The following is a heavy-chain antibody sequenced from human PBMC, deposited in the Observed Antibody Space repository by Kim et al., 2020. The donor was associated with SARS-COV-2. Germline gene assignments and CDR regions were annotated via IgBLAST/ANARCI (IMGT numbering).Heavy chain of an antibody. CDR1: GGTFSSYA. CDR2: IIPIFGTA. CDR3: AREALVAGTLGMGLYYGMDV. D-gene: IGHD6-19*01. V-gene: IGHV1-69*13. Sequence: SVKVSCKASGGTFSSYAISWVRQAPGQGLEWMGGIIPIFGTANYAQKFQGRVTITADESTSTAYMELSSLRSEDTAVYYCAREALVAGTLGMGLYYGMDVWGQGTTVTVSS. J-gene: IGHJ6*02.